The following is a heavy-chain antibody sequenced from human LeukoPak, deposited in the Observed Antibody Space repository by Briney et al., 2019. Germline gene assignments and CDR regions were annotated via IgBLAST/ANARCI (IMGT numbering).Heavy chain of an antibody. V-gene: IGHV3-7*01. Sequence: GGSLRLSCAASGFTFSSYWMSWVRQAPGKGLEWVANIKQDGSEKYYVDSVKGRFTISRDNAKNSLYLQMNSPRAEDTAVYYCARGGVAVAGILSYWGQGTLVTVSS. J-gene: IGHJ4*02. CDR2: IKQDGSEK. CDR1: GFTFSSYW. CDR3: ARGGVAVAGILSY. D-gene: IGHD6-19*01.